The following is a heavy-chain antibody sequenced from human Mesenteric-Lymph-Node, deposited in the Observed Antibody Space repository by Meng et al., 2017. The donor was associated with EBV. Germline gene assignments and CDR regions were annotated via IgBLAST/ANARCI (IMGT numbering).Heavy chain of an antibody. Sequence: VQHREWGAELFKPSETLPLTCAVYGGSSIGYYWSWIRQPPGKGLEWIGEINHSGSTNYTPSLKSRVTISVDTSKNQFSLKLSSVTAADTAVYYCARVSLIWGGATLWGQGTLVTVSS. CDR1: GGSSIGYY. D-gene: IGHD3-16*01. CDR3: ARVSLIWGGATL. J-gene: IGHJ4*02. V-gene: IGHV4-34*01. CDR2: INHSGST.